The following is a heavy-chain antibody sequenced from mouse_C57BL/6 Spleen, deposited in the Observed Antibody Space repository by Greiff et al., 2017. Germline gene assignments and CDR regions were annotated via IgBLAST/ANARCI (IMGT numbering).Heavy chain of an antibody. J-gene: IGHJ3*01. CDR1: GYTFTRYD. Sequence: QVQLQQSGPELVKPGASVKLSCKASGYTFTRYDINWVKQRPGQGLEWLGWIYPRDGSTKYNEKFKGKATLTVNKSSSTAYMQLSSLTSEDSAVYYCAIGSDDYDEAWFAYWGQGTLVTVSA. D-gene: IGHD2-4*01. CDR3: AIGSDDYDEAWFAY. CDR2: IYPRDGST. V-gene: IGHV1-85*01.